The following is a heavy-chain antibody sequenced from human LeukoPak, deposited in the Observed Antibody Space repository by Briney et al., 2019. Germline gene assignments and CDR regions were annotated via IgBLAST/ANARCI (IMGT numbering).Heavy chain of an antibody. V-gene: IGHV3-23*01. CDR2: ITMSGTST. CDR3: ARESDYGDFDY. J-gene: IGHJ4*02. Sequence: GGSLRLSCAVSGFSLSTNGMSWVRQAPGKGLEWVSAITMSGTSTYYADSVKGRFTISRDNSKNTLYLQMNSLRAEDTAVYYCARESDYGDFDYWGQGTLVTVSS. CDR1: GFSLSTNG. D-gene: IGHD4-17*01.